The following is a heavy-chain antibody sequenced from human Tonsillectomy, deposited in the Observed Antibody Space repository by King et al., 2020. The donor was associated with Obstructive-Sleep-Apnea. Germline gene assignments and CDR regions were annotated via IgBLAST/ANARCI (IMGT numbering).Heavy chain of an antibody. J-gene: IGHJ4*02. D-gene: IGHD5-12*01. V-gene: IGHV4-38-2*02. CDR2: IYHSGST. Sequence: VQLQESGPVLVKPSETLSLTCTVSGYSISSGYYWGWIRQPPGKGLEWIGSIYHSGSTYYNPSLKSRVTISVYTFKNQFSLKLSSVTAADTAVYYCARIELVATFPDYWGQGTLVTVSS. CDR1: GYSISSGYY. CDR3: ARIELVATFPDY.